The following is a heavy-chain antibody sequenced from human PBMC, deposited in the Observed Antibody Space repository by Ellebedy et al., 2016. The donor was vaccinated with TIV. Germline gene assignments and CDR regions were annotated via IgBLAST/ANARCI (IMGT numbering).Heavy chain of an antibody. CDR2: IRSKAYGGTT. V-gene: IGHV3-49*03. D-gene: IGHD6-19*01. Sequence: PGGSLRLSCTASGFTFGDYAMSWFRQAPGKGLEWVGFIRSKAYGGTTEYAASVKGRFTISRDDSKSIAYLQMNSLKTEDTAVYYCTIPLSRSGWFSYYFDYWGQGTLVTVSS. CDR3: TIPLSRSGWFSYYFDY. J-gene: IGHJ4*02. CDR1: GFTFGDYA.